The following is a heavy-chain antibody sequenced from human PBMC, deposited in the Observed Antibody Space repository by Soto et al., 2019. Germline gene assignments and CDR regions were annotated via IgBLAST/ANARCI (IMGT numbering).Heavy chain of an antibody. V-gene: IGHV4-30-2*01. CDR1: GASIGTSGYS. D-gene: IGHD3-3*01. CDR3: VRERTIFGVAPGGGVDV. Sequence: SETLSLTCAVSGASIGTSGYSWTWIRQPPGRGLEWIGSIYHTGATHYIPSLKSRLTLSLDKSKNQFSLDLSSATVADTAVYYCVRERTIFGVAPGGGVDVWGQGTTVTVSS. J-gene: IGHJ6*02. CDR2: IYHTGAT.